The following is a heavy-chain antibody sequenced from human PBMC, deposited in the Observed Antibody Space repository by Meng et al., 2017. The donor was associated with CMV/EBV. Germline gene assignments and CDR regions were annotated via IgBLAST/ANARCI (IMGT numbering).Heavy chain of an antibody. J-gene: IGHJ5*02. D-gene: IGHD1-14*01. Sequence: GESLKISCAASGFTFSSYGMHWVRQAPGKGLEWVAFIRYDGSNEYYADSVKGRFTISRDNSKNTLYLQMNSLRAGDTAIYYCAKVPGPWGQGTLVTVSS. CDR3: AKVPGP. V-gene: IGHV3-30*02. CDR2: IRYDGSNE. CDR1: GFTFSSYG.